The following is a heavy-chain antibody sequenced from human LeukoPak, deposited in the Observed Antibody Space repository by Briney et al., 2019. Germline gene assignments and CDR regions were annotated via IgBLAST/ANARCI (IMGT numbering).Heavy chain of an antibody. CDR2: ISSNGGST. CDR3: ARGRYCSGGSCYSDY. D-gene: IGHD2-15*01. CDR1: EFTFSSYA. Sequence: GGSLRLSCAASEFTFSSYAMHWVRQAPGKGLEYVSAISSNGGSTYYANSVKGRFTISRDNSKNTLYLQMGSLRAEDMAVYYCARGRYCSGGSCYSDYWGQGTLVTVSS. V-gene: IGHV3-64*01. J-gene: IGHJ4*02.